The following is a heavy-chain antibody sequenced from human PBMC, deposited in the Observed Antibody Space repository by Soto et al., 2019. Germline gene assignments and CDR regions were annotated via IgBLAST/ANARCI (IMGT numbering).Heavy chain of an antibody. D-gene: IGHD5-18*01. CDR2: ISAYNGNT. CDR1: GYTFTSYG. V-gene: IGHV1-18*01. CDR3: ACSLLVGYGLEGESD. Sequence: QVQLVQSGAEVKKPGASVKVSCKASGYTFTSYGISWVRQAPGQGLEWMGWISAYNGNTNYAQKLQGKVTMTTDTSTRTTYMKLSSLRSDDTAVYYCACSLLVGYGLEGESDWGQGTLVTVSS. J-gene: IGHJ4*02.